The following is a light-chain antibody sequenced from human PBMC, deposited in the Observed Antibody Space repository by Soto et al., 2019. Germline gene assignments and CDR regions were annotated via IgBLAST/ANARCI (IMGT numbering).Light chain of an antibody. V-gene: IGKV3-20*01. CDR1: RGVSANY. Sequence: EIVLTQTQGTLSLSPGEGATVSCRASRGVSANYLAWYQQKPGQAPTLLIYGASIRAAGIPDRFSGSGSGTDFTLIIRRLEPDDFAVYYSQQYGSSPRTFGQGTKWIS. CDR3: QQYGSSPRT. J-gene: IGKJ1*01. CDR2: GAS.